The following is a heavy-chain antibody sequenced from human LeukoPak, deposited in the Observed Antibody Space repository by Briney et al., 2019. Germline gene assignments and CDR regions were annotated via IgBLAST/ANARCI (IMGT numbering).Heavy chain of an antibody. CDR2: ISSSGGAT. D-gene: IGHD2-15*01. CDR3: ARQIGYCSEGSCYFDY. V-gene: IGHV3-23*01. Sequence: PGRSLRLSCAASGFTFSNYAMSWVRQAPGKGLEWVSAISSSGGATYYAASVKGRFTISRDMSKNTVFLQMNSLRVEDMAVYYCARQIGYCSEGSCYFDYWGQGTLVTVSS. J-gene: IGHJ4*02. CDR1: GFTFSNYA.